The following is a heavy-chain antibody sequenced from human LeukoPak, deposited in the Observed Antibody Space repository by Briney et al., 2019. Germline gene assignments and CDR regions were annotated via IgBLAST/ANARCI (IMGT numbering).Heavy chain of an antibody. V-gene: IGHV3-23*01. J-gene: IGHJ6*03. D-gene: IGHD6-19*01. CDR2: ISGSGGST. CDR1: GFTFSSYA. Sequence: GGSLRLSCTDSGFTFSSYAMSWVRQAPGKGLEWVSAISGSGGSTYYADSVKGRFTISRDNSKNTLYLQMNSLRAEDTAVYYCAKVAVAAYQDYYYYMDVWGKGTTVTVSS. CDR3: AKVAVAAYQDYYYYMDV.